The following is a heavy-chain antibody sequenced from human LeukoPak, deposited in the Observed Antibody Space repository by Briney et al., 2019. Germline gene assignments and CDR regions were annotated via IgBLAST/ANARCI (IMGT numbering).Heavy chain of an antibody. V-gene: IGHV3-21*04. D-gene: IGHD3-22*01. Sequence: GGSLRLSCAASGFTFSGYSMNWVRQAPGKGLEWVSSISSSDTYIYHADSVKGRFTISRDNSKNTLYLQMNSLRAEDTAVYYCAKAKRASSGYYYDFDYWGQGTLVTVSS. CDR3: AKAKRASSGYYYDFDY. CDR2: ISSSDTYI. CDR1: GFTFSGYS. J-gene: IGHJ4*02.